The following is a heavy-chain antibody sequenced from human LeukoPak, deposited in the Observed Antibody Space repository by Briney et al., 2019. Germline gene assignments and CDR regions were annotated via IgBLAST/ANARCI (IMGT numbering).Heavy chain of an antibody. CDR2: IKQDGNEK. Sequence: QPGGSLRLSCVVSGFSFRSYWMSWVRQAPGKGLEWVANIKQDGNEKYYVDSVKGRFTISRDNAKNSLFLQMNSLRAEDTAVYYCARDGYSGSYYDYWGQGTLVTVSS. J-gene: IGHJ4*02. D-gene: IGHD5-12*01. V-gene: IGHV3-7*05. CDR1: GFSFRSYW. CDR3: ARDGYSGSYYDY.